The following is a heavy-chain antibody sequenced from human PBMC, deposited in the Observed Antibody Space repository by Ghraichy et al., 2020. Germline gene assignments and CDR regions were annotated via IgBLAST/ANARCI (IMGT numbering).Heavy chain of an antibody. CDR2: IYTSGST. J-gene: IGHJ3*02. V-gene: IGHV4-61*02. CDR1: GGSISSGSYY. D-gene: IGHD3-22*01. Sequence: SETLSLTCTVSGGSISSGSYYWSWIRQPAGKGLEWIGRIYTSGSTNYNPSLKSRVTISVDTSKNQFSLKLSSVTAADTAVYYCARASRGYYYDSSGYYSHAFDIWGQGTMVTVSS. CDR3: ARASRGYYYDSSGYYSHAFDI.